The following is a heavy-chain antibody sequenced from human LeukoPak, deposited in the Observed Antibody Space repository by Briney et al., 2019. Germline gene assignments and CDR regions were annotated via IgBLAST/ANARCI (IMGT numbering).Heavy chain of an antibody. CDR1: GGSISSGDYY. D-gene: IGHD3-9*01. Sequence: SQTLSLTCTVSGGSISSGDYYWSWIRQPPGKGLEWIAYMYYSGSTYYNPSLKSRVTMSADTSKNQLSLKLSSVTAADTAVYYCASRNDILTGYVFDFWGQGTLVTVSS. V-gene: IGHV4-30-4*01. J-gene: IGHJ4*02. CDR2: MYYSGST. CDR3: ASRNDILTGYVFDF.